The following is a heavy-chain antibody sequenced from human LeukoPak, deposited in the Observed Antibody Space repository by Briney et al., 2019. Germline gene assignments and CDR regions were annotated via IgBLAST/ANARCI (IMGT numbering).Heavy chain of an antibody. CDR3: AKGDYYDFWSGYG. D-gene: IGHD3-3*01. Sequence: GGSLRLSCAASGFPLSSYAMSWARQAPGKGLEWFSVISGGDGGSTYYVDSVKGRFTISRDNSKNTLYLQMNSLRAEDTAVCYCAKGDYYDFWSGYGWGQGTLVTVSS. CDR1: GFPLSSYA. CDR2: ISGGDGGST. J-gene: IGHJ4*02. V-gene: IGHV3-23*01.